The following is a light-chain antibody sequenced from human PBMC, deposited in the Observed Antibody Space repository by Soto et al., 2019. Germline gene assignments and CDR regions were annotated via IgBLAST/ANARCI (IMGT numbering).Light chain of an antibody. V-gene: IGKV3-20*01. Sequence: EIVWPQSPGTLSLSPGSSSTISCMASQSVSNNYLAWYQQKPGQDPRLLIYGASNRATGIPDRFSGSGSGTDFTLTISRLEPEEFAVYYCQQYGSSGTFGQGNTVDIK. CDR3: QQYGSSGT. CDR2: GAS. CDR1: QSVSNNY. J-gene: IGKJ1*01.